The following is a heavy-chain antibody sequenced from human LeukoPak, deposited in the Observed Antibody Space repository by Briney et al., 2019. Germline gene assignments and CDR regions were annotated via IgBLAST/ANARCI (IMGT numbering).Heavy chain of an antibody. V-gene: IGHV4-34*01. Sequence: SETLSLTCAVYGGSFSDYYWTWVRQPPGKGLEWIGEINHSGNTKYNPSLKSRVTISVDTSKNQFSLKLSSVTAADTAFYYCARETYSTTWYHDAFDIWGQGTMVTVSS. CDR2: INHSGNT. J-gene: IGHJ3*02. CDR3: ARETYSTTWYHDAFDI. D-gene: IGHD6-13*01. CDR1: GGSFSDYY.